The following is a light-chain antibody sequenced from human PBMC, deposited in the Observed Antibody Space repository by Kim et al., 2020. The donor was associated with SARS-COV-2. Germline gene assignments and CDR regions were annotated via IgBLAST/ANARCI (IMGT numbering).Light chain of an antibody. CDR1: TIGTKS. CDR2: FDS. Sequence: APGKTATITCGGNTIGTKSVHWYQQKPGQAPILVIFFDSDRPSVIPERFSGSNSGNTADLTISRVEAGDEADYFCQVWDSASDQWVFGGGTKLTVL. J-gene: IGLJ3*02. V-gene: IGLV3-21*01. CDR3: QVWDSASDQWV.